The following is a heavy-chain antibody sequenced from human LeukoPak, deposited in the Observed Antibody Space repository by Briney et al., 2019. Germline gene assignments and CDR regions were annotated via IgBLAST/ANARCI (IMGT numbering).Heavy chain of an antibody. V-gene: IGHV3-23*01. CDR1: GFTFSTYA. Sequence: GGSLRLSCAASGFTFSTYAMNWVRQAPGKGLEWVSGISGNGDTAYYADSVKGRFTISRDNSKNTLYLQMNSLRAEDTAVYYCAKRSRRLTIVRGVPREDVWGQGTTVTVSS. CDR3: AKRSRRLTIVRGVPREDV. CDR2: ISGNGDTA. D-gene: IGHD3-10*01. J-gene: IGHJ6*02.